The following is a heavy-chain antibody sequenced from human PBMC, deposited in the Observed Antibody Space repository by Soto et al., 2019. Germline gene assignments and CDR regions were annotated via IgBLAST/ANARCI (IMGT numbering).Heavy chain of an antibody. CDR1: GGSFSGYY. CDR2: INHSGST. J-gene: IGHJ3*02. D-gene: IGHD2-8*01. V-gene: IGHV4-34*01. Sequence: SETLSLTCAVYGGSFSGYYWSWIRQPPGKGLEWIGEINHSGSTNYNPSLKSRVTISVDTSKNQFSLKLSSVTAADTAVYYCAGDRLYCTNGVCPKNAFDIWGQGTMVTVSS. CDR3: AGDRLYCTNGVCPKNAFDI.